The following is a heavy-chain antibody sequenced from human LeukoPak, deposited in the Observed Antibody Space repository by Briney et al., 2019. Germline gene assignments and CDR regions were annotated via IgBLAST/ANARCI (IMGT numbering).Heavy chain of an antibody. D-gene: IGHD3-10*01. CDR3: ARDGVGSGSYYNPFY. J-gene: IGHJ4*02. Sequence: ASVKVSCKASGYTFTSYGISWVRQAPGQGLEWMGWISAYNGNTNYAQKLQGRVTMTTDTSTSTAYMELRSLRSDDRAVYYCARDGVGSGSYYNPFYWGQGTLVTVSS. CDR2: ISAYNGNT. CDR1: GYTFTSYG. V-gene: IGHV1-18*01.